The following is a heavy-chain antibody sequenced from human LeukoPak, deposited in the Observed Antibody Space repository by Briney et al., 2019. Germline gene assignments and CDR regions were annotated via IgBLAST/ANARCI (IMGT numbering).Heavy chain of an antibody. Sequence: GASVKVSCKASGYTFTGYYMHWVRQAPGQGLEWMGWINPNSGGTNYAQKFHGRVTMTRDTSISTAYMELSRLRSDDTAVYYCARLQLLGYSSSSGLYYFDYWGQGTLVTVSS. D-gene: IGHD6-6*01. CDR1: GYTFTGYY. J-gene: IGHJ4*02. CDR2: INPNSGGT. V-gene: IGHV1-2*02. CDR3: ARLQLLGYSSSSGLYYFDY.